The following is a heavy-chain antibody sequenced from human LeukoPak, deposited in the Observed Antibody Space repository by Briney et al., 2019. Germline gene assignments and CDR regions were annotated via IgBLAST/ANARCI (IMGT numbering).Heavy chain of an antibody. D-gene: IGHD6-13*01. Sequence: SETLSLTCTVSGGSISSYYWSWIRQPPGKGLQWIGDIYDSGSTNYNPSLKSRVTISVDTSKNLFSLKMTSVTAADTAVYYCARGGNGYRIEAAGTTRFDPWGQGTLVTVSS. CDR1: GGSISSYY. CDR2: IYDSGST. J-gene: IGHJ5*02. CDR3: ARGGNGYRIEAAGTTRFDP. V-gene: IGHV4-4*08.